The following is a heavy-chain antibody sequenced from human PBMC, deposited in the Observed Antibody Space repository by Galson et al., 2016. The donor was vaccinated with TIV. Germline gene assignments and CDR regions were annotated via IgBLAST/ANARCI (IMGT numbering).Heavy chain of an antibody. V-gene: IGHV3-9*01. CDR1: GFSFEDYA. CDR3: VKGDYHGSGGYCDY. J-gene: IGHJ4*02. CDR2: ISWKSYYI. Sequence: SLRLSCAASGFSFEDYAMHWVRQTPGKGLEWVSVISWKSYYINYAGPVKGRFTMSRDNAKNSLYLQMNSLRPEDTAFYYCVKGDYHGSGGYCDYWGRGTLVTVSS. D-gene: IGHD3-10*01.